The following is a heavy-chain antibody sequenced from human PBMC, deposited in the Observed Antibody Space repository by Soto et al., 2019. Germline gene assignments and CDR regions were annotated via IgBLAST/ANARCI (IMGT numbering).Heavy chain of an antibody. CDR3: VRNRIAVRYIDY. V-gene: IGHV1-69*13. D-gene: IGHD6-19*01. CDR1: GGTFSSYA. Sequence: GASVKASCKASGGTFSSYAISWVRQAPGQGLEWMGGIIPIFGTANYAQKFQGRVTITADESTSTAYMELSSLRSEDTAVYYCVRNRIAVRYIDYSCQGLLVTVFS. J-gene: IGHJ4*02. CDR2: IIPIFGTA.